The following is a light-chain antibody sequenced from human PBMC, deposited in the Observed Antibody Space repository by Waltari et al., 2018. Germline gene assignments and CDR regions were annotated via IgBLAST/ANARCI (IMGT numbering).Light chain of an antibody. CDR3: GSFTIDSTPQVV. Sequence: QSALTQPASVSGSPGQSITISCTGTSNDIGGYDYFSWYQQHPGKAPKLIIFDVSSRPSWRSNRSSGAKFGNTASLTISLLQADAEADYYCGSFTIDSTPQVVFGGGTKLTVL. CDR2: DVS. J-gene: IGLJ3*02. V-gene: IGLV2-14*01. CDR1: SNDIGGYDY.